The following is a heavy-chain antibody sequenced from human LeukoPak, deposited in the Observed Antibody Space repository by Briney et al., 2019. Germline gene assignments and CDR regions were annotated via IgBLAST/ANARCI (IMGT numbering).Heavy chain of an antibody. CDR3: VSLPTGYCSSTSCYTSDY. D-gene: IGHD2-2*02. CDR2: ISSSSSYI. Sequence: GGSLRLSCAASGFIFSSYSMNWVRQAPGKGLEWVSSISSSSSYIYYADSVKGRFTISRDNAKNSLYLQMNSLRAEDTAVYYCVSLPTGYCSSTSCYTSDYWGQGTLVTVSS. V-gene: IGHV3-21*01. CDR1: GFIFSSYS. J-gene: IGHJ4*02.